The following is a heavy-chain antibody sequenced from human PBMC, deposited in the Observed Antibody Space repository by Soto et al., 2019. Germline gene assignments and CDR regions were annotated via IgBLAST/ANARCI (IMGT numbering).Heavy chain of an antibody. CDR1: GFTFSSYG. V-gene: IGHV5-51*01. D-gene: IGHD3-22*01. CDR3: ARKNYYDTGGYRNYYFDY. Sequence: PGGSLRLSCAASGFTFSSYGMHWVRQMPGKGLEWMGIINPADSDTRYSPSFQGQVTLSVDNSISTAYLQWTSLKGSDTAMYYCARKNYYDTGGYRNYYFDYWGQGILVTVSS. J-gene: IGHJ4*02. CDR2: INPADSDT.